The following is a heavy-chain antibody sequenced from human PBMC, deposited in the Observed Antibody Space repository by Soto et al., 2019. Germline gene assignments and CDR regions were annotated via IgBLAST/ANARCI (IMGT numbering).Heavy chain of an antibody. D-gene: IGHD3-10*01. J-gene: IGHJ4*02. CDR1: TGSSSFTNSY. V-gene: IGHV4-39*01. CDR3: ARHRIEVVWRGFDF. CDR2: SSYNGGT. Sequence: LSLTCTVSTGSSSFTNSYWGWIRQPPGKGLQWIGSSSYNGGTFYNPSLKGRVVISFDTSKKQSSLQVTSVTAADTAVYFCARHRIEVVWRGFDFWGQGSPVTVSS.